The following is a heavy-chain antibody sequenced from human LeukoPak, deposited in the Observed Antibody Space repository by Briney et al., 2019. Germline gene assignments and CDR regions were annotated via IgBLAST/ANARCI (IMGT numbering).Heavy chain of an antibody. CDR1: GGSFSGYY. CDR2: INHGGST. J-gene: IGHJ5*02. V-gene: IGHV4-34*01. D-gene: IGHD2-21*01. Sequence: SETLSLTCAVYGGSFSGYYWSWIRQPPGKGLEWIGEINHGGSTNYNPSLKSRVTISVDTSKNQFSLKLSSVTAADTAVYYCARVVERHGWFDPWGQGTLVTVSS. CDR3: ARVVERHGWFDP.